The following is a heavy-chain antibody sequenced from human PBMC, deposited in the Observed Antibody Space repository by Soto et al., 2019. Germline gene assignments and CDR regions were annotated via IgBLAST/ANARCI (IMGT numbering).Heavy chain of an antibody. V-gene: IGHV3-15*07. D-gene: IGHD3-9*01. Sequence: GGSLRLSCAASGFIFSDAWINWVRQAPGKGLEWVGRIKSKTDGGTTDFAAPVKGRFAISRDDSRDVVYMEMYSLKTDDTAVYFCTTDSLFTGQLVRLDNWGHGTLVTVSS. CDR2: IKSKTDGGTT. CDR1: GFIFSDAW. CDR3: TTDSLFTGQLVRLDN. J-gene: IGHJ4*01.